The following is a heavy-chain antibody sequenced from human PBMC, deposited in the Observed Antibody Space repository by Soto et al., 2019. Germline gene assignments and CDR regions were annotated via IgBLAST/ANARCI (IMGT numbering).Heavy chain of an antibody. Sequence: LSLTCTVSGGSISSSSYYWGWIRQPPGKGLEWIGSIYYSGSTYYNPSLKSRVTISVDTSKNQFSLKLSSVTAADTAVYYCARNKQWLGTWYYYYGMDVWGQGTTGTVSS. D-gene: IGHD6-19*01. J-gene: IGHJ6*02. CDR2: IYYSGST. V-gene: IGHV4-39*01. CDR1: GGSISSSSYY. CDR3: ARNKQWLGTWYYYYGMDV.